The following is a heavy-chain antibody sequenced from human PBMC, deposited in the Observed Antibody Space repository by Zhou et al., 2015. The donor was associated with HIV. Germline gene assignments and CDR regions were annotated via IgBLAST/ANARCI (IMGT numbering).Heavy chain of an antibody. CDR3: ARSLGGYDAYWYFDL. CDR1: GGTISSFG. Sequence: QVQLVQSGAEVKKPGSSVKVSCKASGGTISSFGISWVRQAPGQGLEWMGGIIPIFGTTNYAQNFQGRVTITADESTSTAYMDLSSLRFEDTAVYYCARSLGGYDAYWYFDLWGRGTLVTVSS. J-gene: IGHJ2*01. CDR2: IIPIFGTT. D-gene: IGHD5-12*01. V-gene: IGHV1-69*12.